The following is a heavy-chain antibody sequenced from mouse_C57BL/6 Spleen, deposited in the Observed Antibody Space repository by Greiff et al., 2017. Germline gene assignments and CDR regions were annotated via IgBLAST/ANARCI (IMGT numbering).Heavy chain of an antibody. Sequence: QVQLQQPGAELVMPGASVKLSCKASGYTFTSYWMHWVKQRPGQGLEWIGEIDPSDSYTNYNQKFKGKSTLTVDKSSSTAYMQLSSLTSEDSAVYYCERLTTVVATSDYWGQGTTLTVSS. J-gene: IGHJ2*01. V-gene: IGHV1-69*01. D-gene: IGHD1-1*01. CDR3: ERLTTVVATSDY. CDR1: GYTFTSYW. CDR2: IDPSDSYT.